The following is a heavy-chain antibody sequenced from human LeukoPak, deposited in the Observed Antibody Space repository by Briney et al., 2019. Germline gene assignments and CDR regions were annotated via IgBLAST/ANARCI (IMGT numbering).Heavy chain of an antibody. V-gene: IGHV3-74*01. CDR1: GFTFSSYW. J-gene: IGHJ4*02. CDR3: AKDPSY. Sequence: GGSLRLSCTASGFTFSSYWMHWVRQAPGKGLVWVSRINGDGSSTSYADSVKGRFTISRDNSKNTLYLQMNSLRAEDTAVYYCAKDPSYWGQGTLVTVSS. CDR2: INGDGSST.